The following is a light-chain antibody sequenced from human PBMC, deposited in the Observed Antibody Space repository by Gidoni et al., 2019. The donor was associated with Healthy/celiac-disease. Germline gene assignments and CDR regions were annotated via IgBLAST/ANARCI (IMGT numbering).Light chain of an antibody. CDR1: QRISSW. J-gene: IGKJ1*01. CDR3: QQYNSYSWT. V-gene: IGKV1-5*03. CDR2: KAS. Sequence: DIQMTQSPSTLAASVGDRVTITCRASQRISSWLAWYQQKPGKAPKLLIYKASSLESGVPSRFSGSGPGTEFTLTISSLQPDDFATYYCQQYNSYSWTFXQXTKVEIK.